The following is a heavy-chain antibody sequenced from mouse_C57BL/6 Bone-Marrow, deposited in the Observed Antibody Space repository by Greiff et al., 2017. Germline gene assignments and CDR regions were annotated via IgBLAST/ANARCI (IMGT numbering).Heavy chain of an antibody. CDR1: GYTFTSYD. CDR2: IYPRDGST. J-gene: IGHJ4*01. CDR3: ARDGDGNPYYYAMDY. V-gene: IGHV1-85*01. D-gene: IGHD2-3*01. Sequence: QVQLQQSGPELVKPGASVKLSCKASGYTFTSYDINWVKQRPGQGLEWIGWIYPRDGSTKYNEKFKGKAKLTVDTSSSTAYMELHSLTSEDSAVYFCARDGDGNPYYYAMDYWGQGTSGTVSS.